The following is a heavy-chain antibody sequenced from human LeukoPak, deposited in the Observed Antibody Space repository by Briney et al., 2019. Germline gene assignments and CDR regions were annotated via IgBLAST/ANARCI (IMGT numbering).Heavy chain of an antibody. CDR1: GGFFSVYY. V-gene: IGHV4-34*01. D-gene: IGHD3-22*01. CDR3: ARGLVDYYYDSSGYPHNHHFAY. J-gene: IGHJ4*02. Sequence: PSETLALTCAFYGGFFSVYYWIWIRQPPGKGLEWTGEINHSGSTNYNPSLKSRVTISVDTSKNQFSLKLSSVTAADTAVYYCARGLVDYYYDSSGYPHNHHFAYWGQGTLVTVSS. CDR2: INHSGST.